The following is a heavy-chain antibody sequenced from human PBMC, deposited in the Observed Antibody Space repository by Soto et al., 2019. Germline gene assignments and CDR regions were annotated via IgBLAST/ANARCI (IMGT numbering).Heavy chain of an antibody. J-gene: IGHJ4*02. V-gene: IGHV3-23*01. CDR1: GFTFNNFA. Sequence: PGGSLRLSCAATGFTFNNFAMNWVRQGPGKGLEWVSGISGGGDATRYADSVKGRFTISRDNAESMVYLDMYSLIPDDTAIYYCAKNIHSSSGFAYWGQGTPVTVSS. CDR2: ISGGGDAT. D-gene: IGHD6-6*01. CDR3: AKNIHSSSGFAY.